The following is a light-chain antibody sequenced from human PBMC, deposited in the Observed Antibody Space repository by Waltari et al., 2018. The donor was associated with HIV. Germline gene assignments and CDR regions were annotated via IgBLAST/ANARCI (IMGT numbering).Light chain of an antibody. Sequence: QSVLTQPPSVSAAPGQKATISCSGSRPHTGNHYDTWSQQLPGTAPKLLIYDNNKRPSGIPDRFSGSKSGTSATLGITGLQTGDEADYYCGTWDSSLSAGGVFGGGTKLTVL. J-gene: IGLJ2*01. V-gene: IGLV1-51*01. CDR1: RPHTGNHY. CDR2: DNN. CDR3: GTWDSSLSAGGV.